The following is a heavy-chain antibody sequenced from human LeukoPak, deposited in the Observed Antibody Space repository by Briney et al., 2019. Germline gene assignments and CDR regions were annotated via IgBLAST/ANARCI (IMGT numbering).Heavy chain of an antibody. CDR1: GYTFTSYA. D-gene: IGHD5-24*01. CDR2: ITPSGGT. Sequence: GASVKVSCTASGYTFTSYAMHWVRQAPGQGLEWMGWITPSGGTNYPQKFQGRVAITRDTSITTAYMDLSRLTSDDTAVYYCARDRYGDGFAHFDSWGQGALVTVSS. CDR3: ARDRYGDGFAHFDS. V-gene: IGHV1-2*02. J-gene: IGHJ4*02.